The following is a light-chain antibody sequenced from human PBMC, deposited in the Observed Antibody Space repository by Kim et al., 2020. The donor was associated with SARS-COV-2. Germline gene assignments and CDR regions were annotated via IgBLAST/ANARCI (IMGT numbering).Light chain of an antibody. CDR1: QSVSSY. Sequence: LSLSPGESATLPCRASQSVSSYLAWYQQKPGQAPRLLIYDASNRATGIPARFSGSGSGTDFTLTISSLEPEDFAVYYCQQRSNWYSFGQGTKLEI. J-gene: IGKJ2*03. CDR2: DAS. CDR3: QQRSNWYS. V-gene: IGKV3-11*01.